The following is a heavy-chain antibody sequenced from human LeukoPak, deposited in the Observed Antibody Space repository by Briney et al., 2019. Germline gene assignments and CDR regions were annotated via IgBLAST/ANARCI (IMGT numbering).Heavy chain of an antibody. CDR1: GFTFSSYA. CDR2: ISGSGGST. D-gene: IGHD3-16*01. V-gene: IGHV3-23*01. CDR3: AKDPIYDYVWGSLEY. Sequence: GSLRLSCAASGFTFSSYAMSWVRQAPGKGLEWVSAISGSGGSTYYADSVKGRFTISRDNSKNTLYLQMNSLRAEDTAVYYCAKDPIYDYVWGSLEYWGQGTLVTVSS. J-gene: IGHJ4*02.